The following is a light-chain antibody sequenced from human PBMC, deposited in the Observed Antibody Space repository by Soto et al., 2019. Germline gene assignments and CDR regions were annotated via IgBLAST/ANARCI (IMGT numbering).Light chain of an antibody. CDR2: DAS. J-gene: IGKJ1*01. Sequence: DIQMTQSPSSLPASVGDRVTITCRASQNIYFFLNWYQQRPGKAPNLLMYDASTLQSGVPSRFSGSGSRTDFTLTISSLQPEYSVTYYCQQAYSAPLTFGQGTKVEVK. V-gene: IGKV1-39*01. CDR3: QQAYSAPLT. CDR1: QNIYFF.